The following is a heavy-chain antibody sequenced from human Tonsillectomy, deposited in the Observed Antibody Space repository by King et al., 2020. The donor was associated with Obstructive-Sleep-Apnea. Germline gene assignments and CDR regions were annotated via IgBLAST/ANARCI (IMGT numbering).Heavy chain of an antibody. CDR1: VFSFSSFW. Sequence: EVQLVESGGGLVQPGGSLRLSCAASVFSFSSFWMHWVRHAPGKGLVWVSRVNNDGSSTIYADSVKGRFTISRDNAKNTLYLQMSSLRAEDTAMYYCARTRPGGTFDIWGQGTMVTVSS. D-gene: IGHD1-1*01. CDR2: VNNDGSST. J-gene: IGHJ3*02. V-gene: IGHV3-74*01. CDR3: ARTRPGGTFDI.